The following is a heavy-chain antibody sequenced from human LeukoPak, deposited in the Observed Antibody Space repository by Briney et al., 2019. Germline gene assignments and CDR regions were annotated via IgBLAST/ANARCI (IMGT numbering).Heavy chain of an antibody. Sequence: PGGSLRLSCAASGFTFSSYAMSWVRQAPGKGLEWVSTVGRSGADTYYADSVRGRFTISKDSSKNTLQMNSLSAEDTAIYYCVKHSGGVYGNSDYWGQGILVTVSS. D-gene: IGHD1-1*01. V-gene: IGHV3-23*01. CDR2: VGRSGADT. CDR1: GFTFSSYA. CDR3: VKHSGGVYGNSDY. J-gene: IGHJ4*02.